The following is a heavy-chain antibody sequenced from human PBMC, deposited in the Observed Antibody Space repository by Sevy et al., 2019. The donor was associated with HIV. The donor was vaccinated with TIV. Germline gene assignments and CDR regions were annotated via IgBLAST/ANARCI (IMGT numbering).Heavy chain of an antibody. Sequence: GGSLRLSCAASGFTLSRFWMTWVRQAPGKGLEWVANIKEDGSDKNYLDSVKGRFTISRDNAKNSLYLQMNSLRAEDTAVYYCARDKNHYDRSVYYDAFDIWGQGTMVTVSS. CDR2: IKEDGSDK. CDR3: ARDKNHYDRSVYYDAFDI. J-gene: IGHJ3*02. CDR1: GFTLSRFW. V-gene: IGHV3-7*03. D-gene: IGHD3-22*01.